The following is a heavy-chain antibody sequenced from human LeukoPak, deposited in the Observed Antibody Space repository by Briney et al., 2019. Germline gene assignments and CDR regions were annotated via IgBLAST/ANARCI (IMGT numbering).Heavy chain of an antibody. CDR3: ARDMTGYGGNSDH. D-gene: IGHD4-23*01. J-gene: IGHJ4*02. V-gene: IGHV1-2*04. Sequence: GSSVKVSCKASGGTFSSYAINWVRQAPGQGLEWMGWINPNSGGTNYAQKFQGWVTMTRDTSISTAYMELSRLRSDDAAVYYCARDMTGYGGNSDHWGQGTLVTVSS. CDR1: GGTFSSYA. CDR2: INPNSGGT.